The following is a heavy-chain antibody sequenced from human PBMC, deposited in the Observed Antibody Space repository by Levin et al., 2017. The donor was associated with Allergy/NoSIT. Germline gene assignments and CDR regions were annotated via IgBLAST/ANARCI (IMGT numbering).Heavy chain of an antibody. D-gene: IGHD3-10*01. J-gene: IGHJ3*02. CDR1: GFTFSSYA. V-gene: IGHV3-23*01. Sequence: GGSLRLSCAASGFTFSSYAMSWVRQAPGKGLEWVSAISGSGGSTYYADSVKGRFTISRDNSKNTLYLQMNSLRAEDTAVYYCAKELYYYGSGSYPGDAFDIWGQGTMVTVSS. CDR2: ISGSGGST. CDR3: AKELYYYGSGSYPGDAFDI.